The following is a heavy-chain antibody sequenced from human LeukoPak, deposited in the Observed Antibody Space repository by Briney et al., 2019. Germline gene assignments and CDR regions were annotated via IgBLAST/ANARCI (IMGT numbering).Heavy chain of an antibody. J-gene: IGHJ4*02. CDR3: AKYLFGSY. D-gene: IGHD3-10*02. V-gene: IGHV3-69-1*01. Sequence: GGSLRLSCEASGFTFSDHYMTWIRQSPGKGLEWISDISPGSTIYYADSVRGRFTISRDNSKNTLYLQMNSLRAEDTAVYYCAKYLFGSYWGQGTLVTVSS. CDR1: GFTFSDHY. CDR2: ISPGSTI.